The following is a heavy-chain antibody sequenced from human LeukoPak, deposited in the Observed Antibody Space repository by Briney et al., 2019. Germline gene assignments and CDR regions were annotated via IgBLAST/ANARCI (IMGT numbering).Heavy chain of an antibody. Sequence: ASVKVSCKASGYTSTSYYMHWVRQAPGQGLEWMGIINPSGGSTSYAQKFQGRVTMTRDTSTSTVYMELSSLRSEDTAVYYCYCWQWEHRGGSFDYWGQGTLVTVSS. CDR2: INPSGGST. D-gene: IGHD1-26*01. CDR1: GYTSTSYY. CDR3: YCWQWEHRGGSFDY. V-gene: IGHV1-46*01. J-gene: IGHJ4*02.